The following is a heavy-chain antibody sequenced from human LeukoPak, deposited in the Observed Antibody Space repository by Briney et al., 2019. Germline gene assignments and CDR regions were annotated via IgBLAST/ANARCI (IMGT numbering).Heavy chain of an antibody. CDR3: ATDWGDNYDYVWGSYRNDDAFDI. V-gene: IGHV1-18*01. CDR1: GYTFTSYG. CDR2: ISAYNGNT. Sequence: ASVKVSCKASGYTFTSYGISWVRQAPGQGLEWMGWISAYNGNTNYAQKLQGRVTMTTDTSTSTAYMELRSLRSDVTAVYYCATDWGDNYDYVWGSYRNDDAFDIWGQGTMVTVSS. J-gene: IGHJ3*02. D-gene: IGHD3-16*02.